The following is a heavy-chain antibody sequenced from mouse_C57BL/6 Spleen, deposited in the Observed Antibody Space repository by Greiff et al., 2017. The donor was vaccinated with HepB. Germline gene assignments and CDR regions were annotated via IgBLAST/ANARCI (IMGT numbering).Heavy chain of an antibody. CDR2: INPNNGGT. J-gene: IGHJ2*01. Sequence: VQLQQSGPELVKPGASVKISCKASGYTFTDYYMNWVKQSHGKSLEWIGDINPNNGGTSYNQKFKGKATLTVDKSSSTAYMELRSLTSEDSAVYYCACIYYDSSYFDYWGQGTTLTVSS. V-gene: IGHV1-26*01. D-gene: IGHD2-4*01. CDR3: ACIYYDSSYFDY. CDR1: GYTFTDYY.